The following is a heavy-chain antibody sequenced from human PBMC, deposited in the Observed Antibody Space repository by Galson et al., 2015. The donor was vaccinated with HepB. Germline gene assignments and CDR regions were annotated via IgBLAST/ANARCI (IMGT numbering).Heavy chain of an antibody. J-gene: IGHJ4*02. CDR3: ARSEGYYHPIDY. V-gene: IGHV5-51*03. CDR1: GYSFTNHW. Sequence: SGAEVKKPGESLKISCKGSGYSFTNHWIGWVRQMPGEGLEWMGIIYPGGSDTRYSPSFQGQVTISADKSISTAYLQWSSLKASDTAMYYCARSEGYYHPIDYWGQGTLITVSS. D-gene: IGHD2/OR15-2a*01. CDR2: IYPGGSDT.